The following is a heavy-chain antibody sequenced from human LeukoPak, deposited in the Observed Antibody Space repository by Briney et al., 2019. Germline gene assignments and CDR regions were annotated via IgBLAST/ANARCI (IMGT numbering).Heavy chain of an antibody. D-gene: IGHD6-13*01. CDR2: IYHSGST. Sequence: SETLSLTCAVSGYSISSGYYWGWIRPPPGKGLEWIGIIYHSGSTYYNPSLKSRVTISVDTSKNQFSLKLSSVTAADTAVYYCAKAGGWSSSWRNWFDPWGQGTLVTVSS. CDR1: GYSISSGYY. V-gene: IGHV4-38-2*01. J-gene: IGHJ5*02. CDR3: AKAGGWSSSWRNWFDP.